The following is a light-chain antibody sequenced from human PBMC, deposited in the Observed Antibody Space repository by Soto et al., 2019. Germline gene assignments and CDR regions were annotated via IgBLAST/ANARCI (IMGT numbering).Light chain of an antibody. J-gene: IGKJ3*01. CDR2: GAS. Sequence: EIVLTQSPGTLSLSPGERATLSCRASQSVSSSYLAWYQQKPGQAPRLLIYGASSRATGIPDRFCGSGSGTDFTLTISRLEPEDFAVYYCQQYGSPITFGPGTKVDIK. CDR3: QQYGSPIT. V-gene: IGKV3-20*01. CDR1: QSVSSSY.